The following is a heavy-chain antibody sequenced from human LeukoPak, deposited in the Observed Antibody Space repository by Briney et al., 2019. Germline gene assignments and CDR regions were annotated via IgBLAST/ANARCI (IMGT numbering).Heavy chain of an antibody. J-gene: IGHJ4*02. CDR1: GYSFTNYW. D-gene: IGHD2-15*01. CDR2: IYPGDSDT. Sequence: GESLKVSCQGSGYSFTNYWIGWVRQMPGKGLEWMGFIYPGDSDTRYNPSFQGQVTISADKSTSTAYLQWNSLKASDTAMYYCARQVYCSGGSCYPREDDYWGQGTLVTVSS. V-gene: IGHV5-51*01. CDR3: ARQVYCSGGSCYPREDDY.